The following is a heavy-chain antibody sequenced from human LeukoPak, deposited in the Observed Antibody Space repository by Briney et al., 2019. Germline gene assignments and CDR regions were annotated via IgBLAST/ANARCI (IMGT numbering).Heavy chain of an antibody. Sequence: ASVKVSCKASGYTFTGYYMHWVRQAPGQGLEWMGWINPNSGGTNYAQKFQGRVTMTRDTSICTAYMELSRLRSDDTAVYYCARSSLPSGYGSGWYQSGWFDPWGQGTLVTVSS. V-gene: IGHV1-2*02. CDR3: ARSSLPSGYGSGWYQSGWFDP. D-gene: IGHD6-19*01. CDR2: INPNSGGT. CDR1: GYTFTGYY. J-gene: IGHJ5*02.